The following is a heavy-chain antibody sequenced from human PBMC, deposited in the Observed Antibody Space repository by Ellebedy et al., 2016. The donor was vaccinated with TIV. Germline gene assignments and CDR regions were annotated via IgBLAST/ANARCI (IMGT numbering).Heavy chain of an antibody. D-gene: IGHD2-2*01. Sequence: GESLKISCAASGFTFSSYAMNWVRQTPGKGLEWVSSIRASGADTNYVDSVKGRFTISRDNSKNTLYLQLNSLRAEDTAVYYCAKSRSGCDSTSCYFNFDYWGQGTLVTVSS. J-gene: IGHJ4*02. V-gene: IGHV3-23*01. CDR3: AKSRSGCDSTSCYFNFDY. CDR2: IRASGADT. CDR1: GFTFSSYA.